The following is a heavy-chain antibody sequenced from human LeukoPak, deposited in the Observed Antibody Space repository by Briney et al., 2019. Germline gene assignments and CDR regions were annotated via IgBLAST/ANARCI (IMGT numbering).Heavy chain of an antibody. CDR2: ITGNSGTT. CDR3: AKDPNGDYIGAFDA. CDR1: GLIFSIYA. D-gene: IGHD2-8*01. Sequence: PRGSLRLSCAASGLIFSIYAMTLVRQAPGKGLEWVSSITGNSGTTKYADSVKGRFTMSRDNSRNTLYLQMDSLRAEDTAVYYCAKDPNGDYIGAFDAWGPGTMVTVSS. J-gene: IGHJ3*01. V-gene: IGHV3-23*01.